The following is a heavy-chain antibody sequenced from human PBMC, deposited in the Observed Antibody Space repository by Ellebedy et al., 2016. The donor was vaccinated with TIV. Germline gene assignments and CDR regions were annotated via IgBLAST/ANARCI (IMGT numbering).Heavy chain of an antibody. CDR3: TSLQYYDFWSGSGLDAFDI. CDR1: GGSFSGYY. CDR2: INHSGST. Sequence: SETLSLXCAVYGGSFSGYYWSWIRQPPGKGLEWIGEINHSGSTNYNPSLKSRVTISVDTSKNQFSLKLSSVTAADTAVYYCTSLQYYDFWSGSGLDAFDIWGQGTMVTVSS. V-gene: IGHV4-34*01. D-gene: IGHD3-3*01. J-gene: IGHJ3*02.